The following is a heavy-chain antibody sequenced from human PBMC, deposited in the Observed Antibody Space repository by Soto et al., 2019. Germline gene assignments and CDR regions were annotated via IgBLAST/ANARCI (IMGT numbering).Heavy chain of an antibody. CDR3: ARAVGPFDY. Sequence: QVQLVESGGGVVQPGRSLRLSCAASGFIFSTYGMHWVRQTPGKGLEWVAVIWYDGSNKYYADSVKGRFTISRDNSKNMLYLQMNSLRAEDTAMCYCARAVGPFDYWGQGTLVTVSS. J-gene: IGHJ4*02. V-gene: IGHV3-33*01. D-gene: IGHD1-26*01. CDR2: IWYDGSNK. CDR1: GFIFSTYG.